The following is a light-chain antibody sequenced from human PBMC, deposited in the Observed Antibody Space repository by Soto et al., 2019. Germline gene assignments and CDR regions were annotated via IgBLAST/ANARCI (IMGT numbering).Light chain of an antibody. CDR2: GND. Sequence: QAVVTQPPSVSGAPGQTVAISCTGSSSNIGTNFGVHWYQQFPGTAPKLIIYGNDNRPAGVTHRFSGSRSGTSASLTITGLQAEDEADYYCQSYDTSLSNSGVFGGGTKLTVL. CDR3: QSYDTSLSNSGV. CDR1: SSNIGTNFG. J-gene: IGLJ3*02. V-gene: IGLV1-40*01.